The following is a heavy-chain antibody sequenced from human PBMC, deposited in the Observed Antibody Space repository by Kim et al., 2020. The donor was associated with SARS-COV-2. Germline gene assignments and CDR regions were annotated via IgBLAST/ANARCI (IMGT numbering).Heavy chain of an antibody. CDR2: IAAGGDST. CDR1: GFTFSLYA. CDR3: AQERVVPDTGDAFDI. D-gene: IGHD2-21*02. Sequence: GGSLRLSCTASGFTFSLYAMTWVRQSPGKGLEWVSTIAAGGDSTFYADSVKGRFTISRDNSKNLLYLQMNSLGAGDTAVYHCAQERVVPDTGDAFDIWG. V-gene: IGHV3-23*01. J-gene: IGHJ3*02.